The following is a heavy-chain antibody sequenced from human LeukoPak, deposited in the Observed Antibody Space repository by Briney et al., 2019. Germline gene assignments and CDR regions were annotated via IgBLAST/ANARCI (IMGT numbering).Heavy chain of an antibody. V-gene: IGHV3-30*02. CDR3: ARDLRIYDYVWGFDY. Sequence: HGGSLRLSCAASGFTFSRYGLHWVRQAPGKGLEWVAFIRYDGSNKYYADSVKGRFTISRDNSKNTLYLQMNSLRDEDTAVYYCARDLRIYDYVWGFDYWGQGTLVTVSS. D-gene: IGHD3-16*01. CDR2: IRYDGSNK. J-gene: IGHJ4*02. CDR1: GFTFSRYG.